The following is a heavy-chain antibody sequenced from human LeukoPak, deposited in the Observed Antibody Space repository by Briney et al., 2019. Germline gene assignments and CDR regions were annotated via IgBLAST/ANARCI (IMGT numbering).Heavy chain of an antibody. CDR1: GYTFTDYY. D-gene: IGHD2-21*01. CDR3: AVAPGDY. J-gene: IGHJ4*02. Sequence: ASVKVSCKASGYTFTDYYIHWVRQAPGQGLEWMGWINPNSGYTFYAQKFQGRVTLTRNTSISTVYMELTTLTSDDTALYYCAVAPGDYWGQGTLVSVSA. CDR2: INPNSGYT. V-gene: IGHV1-2*02.